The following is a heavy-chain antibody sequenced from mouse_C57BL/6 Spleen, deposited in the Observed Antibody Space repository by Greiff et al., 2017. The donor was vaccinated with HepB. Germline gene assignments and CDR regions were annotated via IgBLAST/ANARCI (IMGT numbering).Heavy chain of an antibody. Sequence: QVQLKESGAELMKPGASVKLSCKATGYTFTGYWIEWVKQRPGHGLEWIGEILPGSGSTNYNEKFKGKATFTADTSSNTAYMQLSSLTTEDSAIYYCARSNYYGSSTYWYFDVWGTGTTVTVSS. CDR3: ARSNYYGSSTYWYFDV. V-gene: IGHV1-9*01. D-gene: IGHD1-1*01. CDR1: GYTFTGYW. CDR2: ILPGSGST. J-gene: IGHJ1*03.